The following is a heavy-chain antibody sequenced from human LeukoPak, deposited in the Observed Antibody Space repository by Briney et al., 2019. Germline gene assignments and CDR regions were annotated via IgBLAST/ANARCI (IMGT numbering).Heavy chain of an antibody. Sequence: PSETLSLTCAVSGGSISSSNWWGWVRQPPGKGLEWIGEIYHSGSTNYNPSLKSRVTISGDKSKNQFSLKLSSVTAADTAVYYCARQITAAAPGHYYYYGMDVWGQGTTVTVSS. CDR1: GGSISSSNW. CDR3: ARQITAAAPGHYYYYGMDV. J-gene: IGHJ6*02. D-gene: IGHD6-13*01. CDR2: IYHSGST. V-gene: IGHV4-4*02.